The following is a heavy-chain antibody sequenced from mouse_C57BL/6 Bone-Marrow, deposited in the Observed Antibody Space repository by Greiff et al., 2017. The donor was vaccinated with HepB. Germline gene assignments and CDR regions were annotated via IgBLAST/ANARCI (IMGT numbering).Heavy chain of an antibody. CDR2: IDPANGNT. J-gene: IGHJ2*01. CDR3: AQIYYDYDEGDFDY. CDR1: GFNIKNTY. V-gene: IGHV14-3*01. Sequence: VHVKQSVAELVRPGASVKLSCTASGFNIKNTYMHWVKQRPEQGLEWIGRIDPANGNTKYAPKFQGKATITADTSSNTAYLQLSSLTSEDTAIYYCAQIYYDYDEGDFDYWGQGTTLTVSS. D-gene: IGHD2-4*01.